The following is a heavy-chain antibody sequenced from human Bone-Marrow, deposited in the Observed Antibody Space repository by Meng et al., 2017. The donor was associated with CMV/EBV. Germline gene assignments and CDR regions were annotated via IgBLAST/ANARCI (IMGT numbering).Heavy chain of an antibody. CDR2: MNPNSGNT. D-gene: IGHD3-10*01. CDR1: GYTFTSYD. Sequence: ASVKVSCKASGYTFTSYDINWVRQATGQGLEWMGWMNPNSGNTGYAQKLQGRVTMTTDTSTSTAYMELRSLRSDDTAVYYCARDRGYDYYYGMDVWGQGTTVTVSS. V-gene: IGHV1-8*01. CDR3: ARDRGYDYYYGMDV. J-gene: IGHJ6*02.